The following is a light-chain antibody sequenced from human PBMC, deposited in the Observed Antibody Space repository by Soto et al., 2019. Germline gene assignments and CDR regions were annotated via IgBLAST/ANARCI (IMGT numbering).Light chain of an antibody. CDR3: MQGTHLSRGMYT. CDR1: QSLVYSDGNTY. Sequence: DVVMTQSPLSLPVTLGQPASISCRSSQSLVYSDGNTYLNWFQQRPGQSPRRLIYKVSNRDSGVPDRFSGSGSVTDFTLKISSVEAADVGVYYCMQGTHLSRGMYTFGQGTKLEIK. V-gene: IGKV2-30*01. J-gene: IGKJ2*01. CDR2: KVS.